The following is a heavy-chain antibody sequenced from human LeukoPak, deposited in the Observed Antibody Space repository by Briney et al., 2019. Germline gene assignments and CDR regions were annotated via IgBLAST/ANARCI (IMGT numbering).Heavy chain of an antibody. J-gene: IGHJ4*02. V-gene: IGHV3-30*04. CDR1: GFTFGSYA. CDR2: IAHDETNR. CDR3: ARDLLPGAPDYFDH. Sequence: PGWSLTLSCAASGFTFGSYAMHWVRQAPGKGLEWVAVIAHDETNRFYADSVKGRFIISRDNSMNTLYLRMNSLRPEDTAVYSCARDLLPGAPDYFDHWGQGTLVTVSS. D-gene: IGHD2-2*01.